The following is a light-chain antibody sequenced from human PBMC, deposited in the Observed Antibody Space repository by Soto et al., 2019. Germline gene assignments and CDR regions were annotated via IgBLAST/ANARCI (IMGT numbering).Light chain of an antibody. CDR3: AAWDDSLNGVV. CDR1: SSNIGSNI. CDR2: SSN. V-gene: IGLV1-44*01. J-gene: IGLJ2*01. Sequence: QSVLTQPPSASGTPGQRGTISWSGSSSNIGSNIVNWYQQLPGTAPKLLIYSSNQRPSGVPDRFSGSKSGTSASLAISGLQSEDEAEYYCAAWDDSLNGVVFGGGTKLTVL.